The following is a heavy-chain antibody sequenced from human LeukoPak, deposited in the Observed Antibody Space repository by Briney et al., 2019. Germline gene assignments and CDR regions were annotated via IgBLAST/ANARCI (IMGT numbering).Heavy chain of an antibody. Sequence: SETLSLTRTVSGGSISSYYWSWIRQPPGKGLEWIGYIYYSGSTNYNPSLKSRVTISVDTSKNQFSLKLSSVTAADTAVYYCARDRGSSSSPGFDPWGQGTLVTVSS. CDR2: IYYSGST. CDR3: ARDRGSSSSPGFDP. V-gene: IGHV4-59*01. J-gene: IGHJ5*02. CDR1: GGSISSYY. D-gene: IGHD6-6*01.